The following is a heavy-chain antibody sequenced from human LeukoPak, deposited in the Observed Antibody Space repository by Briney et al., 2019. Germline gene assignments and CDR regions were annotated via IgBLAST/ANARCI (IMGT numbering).Heavy chain of an antibody. D-gene: IGHD3-16*01. CDR3: ARGIYVWENYPGAFNI. CDR2: IYSGGYT. V-gene: IGHV3-66*01. Sequence: GGSLRLSCAASGFTVSSNFMSWVRQAPGKGLEWVSVIYSGGYTYYADSVKGRFTLSRDDSKNILYLQMNSLRAEDTAVYYCARGIYVWENYPGAFNIGAQGPLAPVSS. J-gene: IGHJ3*02. CDR1: GFTVSSNF.